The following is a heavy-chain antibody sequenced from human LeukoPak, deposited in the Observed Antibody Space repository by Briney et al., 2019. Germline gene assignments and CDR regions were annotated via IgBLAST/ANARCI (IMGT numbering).Heavy chain of an antibody. V-gene: IGHV4-61*01. D-gene: IGHD2-2*01. CDR3: ARDRCSCTSCYENWFDP. CDR2: IYYSGST. J-gene: IGHJ5*02. CDR1: GGSVGSGSYY. Sequence: SETLSLTCTVSGGSVGSGSYYWSWIRQPPGKGLEWIGYIYYSGSTNYNPSLKSRVTISVDTSKNQFSLKLSSVTAADTAVYYCARDRCSCTSCYENWFDPWGQGTLVTVSS.